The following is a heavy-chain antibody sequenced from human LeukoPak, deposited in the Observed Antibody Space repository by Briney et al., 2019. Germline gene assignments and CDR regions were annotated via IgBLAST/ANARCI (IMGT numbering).Heavy chain of an antibody. Sequence: GGSLRLSCAASGFTFSSSSMSWVRQAPGKGLEWVSVISAGAGATSYADSVKGRFTISRDNSKNTLYLQMNSLSAEDTAVYYCARGSHDSSGYYRPCDYWGQGALVTVSS. D-gene: IGHD3-22*01. V-gene: IGHV3-23*01. CDR1: GFTFSSSS. CDR2: ISAGAGAT. CDR3: ARGSHDSSGYYRPCDY. J-gene: IGHJ4*02.